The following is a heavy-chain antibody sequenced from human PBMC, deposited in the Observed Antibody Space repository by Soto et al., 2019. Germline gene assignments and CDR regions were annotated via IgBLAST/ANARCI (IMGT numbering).Heavy chain of an antibody. Sequence: GGSLRLSCAASGFTFSSYGMHWVRQAPGKGLEWVAVISYDGSNKYYADSVKGRFTISRDNSMNTLYLQMNSLRAEDTAVYYCTGSGSYYYYGMDVWGQGTTVTVSS. CDR3: TGSGSYYYYGMDV. CDR1: GFTFSSYG. CDR2: ISYDGSNK. V-gene: IGHV3-30*03. D-gene: IGHD3-10*01. J-gene: IGHJ6*02.